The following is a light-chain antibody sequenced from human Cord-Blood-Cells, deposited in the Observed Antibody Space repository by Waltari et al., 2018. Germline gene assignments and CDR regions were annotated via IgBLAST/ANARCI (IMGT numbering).Light chain of an antibody. Sequence: DIQMTQSPSSLSASVRDRVTITCQASQSISSSLNWYQQNPGKAPKHLIYAASSVQSGVPSMCSGSGAGTDVTLTISSLQPQDCATYYCQQSYSTPTFGQGTKLVIK. CDR3: QQSYSTPT. V-gene: IGKV1-39*01. CDR1: QSISSS. CDR2: AAS. J-gene: IGKJ2*01.